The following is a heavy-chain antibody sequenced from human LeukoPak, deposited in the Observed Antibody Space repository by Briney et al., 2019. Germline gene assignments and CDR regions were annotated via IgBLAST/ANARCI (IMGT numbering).Heavy chain of an antibody. J-gene: IGHJ4*02. D-gene: IGHD6-19*01. V-gene: IGHV1-18*01. CDR1: GYTFTVNG. Sequence: GASVKVSCKASGYTFTVNGISWVRQAPGQGLEWMGWISAYSGNTNYAQKFQDRVTMTTDTSTNTAYMELRSLRSDDTAVYYCARDKQWALDYWGQGTLVTVSS. CDR2: ISAYSGNT. CDR3: ARDKQWALDY.